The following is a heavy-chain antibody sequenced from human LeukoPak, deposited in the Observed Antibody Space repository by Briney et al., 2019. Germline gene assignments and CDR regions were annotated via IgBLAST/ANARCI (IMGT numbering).Heavy chain of an antibody. CDR3: TRGARKAGSSVALWAY. J-gene: IGHJ4*02. Sequence: SETLSLTCTIYGGSFGDYHCGWIRQAPGRGLEWIGQINHSGTTNYNPSLKSRVSVSVDTSKNQFSLRLSPVTAADTAMYYCTRGARKAGSSVALWAYWGQGTLVAVSS. CDR2: INHSGTT. D-gene: IGHD6-19*01. CDR1: GGSFGDYH. V-gene: IGHV4-34*01.